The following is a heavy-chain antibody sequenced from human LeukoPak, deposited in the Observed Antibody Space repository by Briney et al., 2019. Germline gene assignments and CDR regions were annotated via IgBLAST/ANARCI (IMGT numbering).Heavy chain of an antibody. Sequence: PSETLSLTCTVSGGSISNYYWSWIRQPPGKGLEWIGYIYYSGGTNYNPSLKSRVTISVDTSKNQFSLKLTSVTAADTAVYYCARAYYYGSGSYGLDYWGQGTLVTVSS. CDR1: GGSISNYY. D-gene: IGHD3-10*01. V-gene: IGHV4-59*01. CDR2: IYYSGGT. J-gene: IGHJ4*02. CDR3: ARAYYYGSGSYGLDY.